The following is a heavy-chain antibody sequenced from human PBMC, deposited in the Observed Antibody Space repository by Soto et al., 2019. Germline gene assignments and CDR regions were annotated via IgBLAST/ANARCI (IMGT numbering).Heavy chain of an antibody. V-gene: IGHV1-8*02. CDR3: ATVYGDFPYFDY. CDR1: GGTFSSYA. D-gene: IGHD4-17*01. J-gene: IGHJ4*02. Sequence: ASVKVSCKASGGTFSSYAISWVRQATGQGLEWMGWMNPNCGNTGYAQKFQGRVTMTRNTSISTAYMELSSLRSEDTAVYYCATVYGDFPYFDYWGQGTLVTVSS. CDR2: MNPNCGNT.